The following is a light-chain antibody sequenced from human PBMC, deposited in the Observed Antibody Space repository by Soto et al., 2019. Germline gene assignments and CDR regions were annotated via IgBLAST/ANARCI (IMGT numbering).Light chain of an antibody. CDR1: QSISSW. Sequence: DIQMTQSPSPLSASVGDRVTITCRASQSISSWLAWYQQKPGKAPKVLINKASTLESGVPSRFSGSASGTEFTLTISSLQPDDFANYYCQHYHSFPYTFGQGTKLEIK. CDR2: KAS. J-gene: IGKJ2*01. V-gene: IGKV1-5*03. CDR3: QHYHSFPYT.